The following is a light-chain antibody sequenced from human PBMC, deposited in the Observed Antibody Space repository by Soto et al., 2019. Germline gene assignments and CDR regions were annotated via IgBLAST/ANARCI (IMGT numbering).Light chain of an antibody. CDR2: AAS. CDR3: QKHNPAPFT. J-gene: IGKJ2*01. CDR1: QGIYNY. Sequence: DIQMTQSPSSLSASVGDKVTITCRASQGIYNYLAWYQQKPGKVPKLLIFAASILHSGVPTRFSGSGSGTDFTLTISSLQPEDVATYYCQKHNPAPFTFGQGTKVEIK. V-gene: IGKV1-27*01.